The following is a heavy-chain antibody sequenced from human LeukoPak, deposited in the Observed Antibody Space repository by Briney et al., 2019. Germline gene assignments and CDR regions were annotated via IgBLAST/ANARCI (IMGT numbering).Heavy chain of an antibody. CDR1: GFTFSSYW. CDR2: INQDATKE. Sequence: GGSLRLSCAASGFTFSSYWMTWVRQAPGKGLEWVAVINQDATKEYYMDSVKARFTISRDNAKNSVSLQMNSLRAEDTAVYYCVRDGGVSGYDLLDYWGQGTLVTVSS. V-gene: IGHV3-7*01. CDR3: VRDGGVSGYDLLDY. J-gene: IGHJ4*02. D-gene: IGHD5-12*01.